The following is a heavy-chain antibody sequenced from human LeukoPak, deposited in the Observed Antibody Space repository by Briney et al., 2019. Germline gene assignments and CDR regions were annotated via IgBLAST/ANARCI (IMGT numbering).Heavy chain of an antibody. J-gene: IGHJ6*02. V-gene: IGHV1-24*01. D-gene: IGHD2-2*01. CDR2: FDPEDGET. CDR3: ARGARRKYCSSTSCYSDYYGMDV. CDR1: GYTLTELS. Sequence: ASVKVSCKVSGYTLTELSMHWVRQAPGKGLEWMGGFDPEDGETIYAQKFQGRVTMTEDTSTDTAYMELSSLRSEDTAVYYCARGARRKYCSSTSCYSDYYGMDVWGQGTTVTVSS.